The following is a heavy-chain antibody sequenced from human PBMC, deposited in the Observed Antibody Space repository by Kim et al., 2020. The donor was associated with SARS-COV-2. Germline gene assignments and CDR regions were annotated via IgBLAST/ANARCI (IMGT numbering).Heavy chain of an antibody. CDR1: GGSFSGYY. D-gene: IGHD1-26*01. V-gene: IGHV4-34*01. CDR2: INHSGST. J-gene: IGHJ6*01. Sequence: SETLSLTCAVYGGSFSGYYWSWIRQPPGKGLEWIGEINHSGSTNYNPSLKSRVTISVDTSKNQFSLKLSSVTAADTAVYYCARLKRSGSYYGAYYYYGM. CDR3: ARLKRSGSYYGAYYYYGM.